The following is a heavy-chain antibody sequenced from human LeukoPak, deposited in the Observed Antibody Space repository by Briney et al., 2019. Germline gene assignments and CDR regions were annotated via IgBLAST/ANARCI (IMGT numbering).Heavy chain of an antibody. CDR2: ISYDGNNK. Sequence: GGSLRLSCAVSGFTFSSYAMHWVRQAPGKGLEWVAVISYDGNNKYYAGSVKGRFTISRDNAKNTLTLQMNSLRVEDTAVYFCARDWVYKIDYWGRGTLVTVSS. J-gene: IGHJ4*02. D-gene: IGHD5-24*01. V-gene: IGHV3-30*04. CDR3: ARDWVYKIDY. CDR1: GFTFSSYA.